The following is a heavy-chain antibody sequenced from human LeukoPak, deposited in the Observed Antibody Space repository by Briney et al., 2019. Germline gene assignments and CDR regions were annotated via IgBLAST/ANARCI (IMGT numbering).Heavy chain of an antibody. CDR1: GYSFTDYY. J-gene: IGHJ5*02. Sequence: ASVKVSCKTSGYSFTDYYMHWVRQAPGQGLEWMGWINPNSGGASSAQKFQGRVTMTRDTSITTVYMEVSWLTSDDTAIYYCARADRLHGGPYLIGPWGQGTLVTVSS. CDR2: INPNSGGA. V-gene: IGHV1-2*02. D-gene: IGHD2-21*01. CDR3: ARADRLHGGPYLIGP.